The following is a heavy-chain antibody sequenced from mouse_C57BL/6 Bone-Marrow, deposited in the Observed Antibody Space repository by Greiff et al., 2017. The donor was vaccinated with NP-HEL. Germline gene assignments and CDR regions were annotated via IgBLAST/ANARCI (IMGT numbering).Heavy chain of an antibody. CDR3: ARGYWGYFDY. Sequence: VKLMESGAELARPGASVKLSCKASGYTFTSYGISWVKQRTGQGLEWIGEIYPRSGNTYYNEKFKGKATLTADKSSSTAYMELRSLTSEDSAVYFCARGYWGYFDYWGQGTTLTVSS. D-gene: IGHD2-3*01. CDR2: IYPRSGNT. J-gene: IGHJ2*01. CDR1: GYTFTSYG. V-gene: IGHV1-81*01.